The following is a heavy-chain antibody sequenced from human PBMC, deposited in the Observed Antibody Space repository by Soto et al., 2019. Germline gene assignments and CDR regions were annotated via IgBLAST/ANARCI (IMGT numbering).Heavy chain of an antibody. CDR3: AREGGVLRMSNWLDP. Sequence: PSETLSLTCTVSGDSVSSDSFYWSWIRQPPGKALEWIGYISHTGTTSYNPSLQSRVTMSIHTSKNQFSLNLSSVTAADTAIYYCAREGGVLRMSNWLDPWGLGTLVTVS. V-gene: IGHV4-61*01. CDR1: GDSVSSDSFY. J-gene: IGHJ5*02. D-gene: IGHD3-3*01. CDR2: ISHTGTT.